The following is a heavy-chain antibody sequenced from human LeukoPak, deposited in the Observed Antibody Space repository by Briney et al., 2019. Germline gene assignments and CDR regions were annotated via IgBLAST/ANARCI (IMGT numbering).Heavy chain of an antibody. CDR3: ARLSGDSDYFDY. CDR2: IIPIFGTA. D-gene: IGHD3-10*01. J-gene: IGHJ4*02. CDR1: GGTFSSYA. V-gene: IGHV1-69*05. Sequence: SVQVSCKASGGTFSSYAISWVRQAPGQGLQWMGRIIPIFGTANYAQKFQGRVTITTDESTSTAYMELSSLRSEDTAVYYCARLSGDSDYFDYWGQGTLVTVSS.